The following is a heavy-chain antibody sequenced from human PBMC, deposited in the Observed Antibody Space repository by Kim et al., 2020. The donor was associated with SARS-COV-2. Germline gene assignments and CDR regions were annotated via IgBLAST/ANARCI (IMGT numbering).Heavy chain of an antibody. Sequence: GGSLRLSCAASGFTFSSYAMSWVRHAPGKGLEWVSAISGSGGSTYYADSVKGRFTISRDNSKNTLYLQMNSLRAEDTAVYYCAKGLRGWFGELSPYWGQGTLVTVSS. CDR1: GFTFSSYA. V-gene: IGHV3-23*01. D-gene: IGHD3-10*01. J-gene: IGHJ4*02. CDR3: AKGLRGWFGELSPY. CDR2: ISGSGGST.